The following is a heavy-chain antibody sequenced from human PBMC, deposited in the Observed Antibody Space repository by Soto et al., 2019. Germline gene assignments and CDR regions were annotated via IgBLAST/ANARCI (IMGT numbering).Heavy chain of an antibody. D-gene: IGHD2-15*01. CDR3: ERLGSLDLIVVVAAADKFDY. V-gene: IGHV5-51*01. Sequence: PGESLKISCKGSGYTFTSYWIGWVRQMPGKGLEWMGIIYPGDSDTRYSPSFQGQVTISADKSISAAYLQWSTLKASDTARYYCERLGSLDLIVVVAAADKFDYRGQGKLVT. J-gene: IGHJ4*02. CDR1: GYTFTSYW. CDR2: IYPGDSDT.